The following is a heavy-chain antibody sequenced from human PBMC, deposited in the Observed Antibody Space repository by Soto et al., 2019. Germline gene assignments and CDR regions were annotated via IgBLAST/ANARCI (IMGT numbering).Heavy chain of an antibody. D-gene: IGHD3-10*01. V-gene: IGHV3-7*01. J-gene: IGHJ4*02. Sequence: GGSLRLSCAASGFTFSSYWMSWVRQAPGKGLEWVATLKQDVNEQHYVDSAKGRFIISRDNAKNSLYLQMNSLRVEDTAIYYCARRAGNYPWDSWGQGTLVTVSS. CDR1: GFTFSSYW. CDR2: LKQDVNEQ. CDR3: ARRAGNYPWDS.